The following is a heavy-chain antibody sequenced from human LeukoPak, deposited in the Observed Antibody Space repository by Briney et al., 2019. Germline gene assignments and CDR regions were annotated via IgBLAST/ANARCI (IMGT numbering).Heavy chain of an antibody. CDR3: ARDFNYYYYYGMDV. CDR2: ISSSSSYI. J-gene: IGHJ6*02. V-gene: IGHV3-21*01. CDR1: GFTFSTYS. Sequence: GGSLRLSCAAPGFTFSTYSMNWVRQAPGKGLEWVSSISSSSSYIYYADSVKGRFTISRDNAKNSLYLQMNSLRAEDTAVYYCARDFNYYYYYGMDVWGQGTTVTVSS.